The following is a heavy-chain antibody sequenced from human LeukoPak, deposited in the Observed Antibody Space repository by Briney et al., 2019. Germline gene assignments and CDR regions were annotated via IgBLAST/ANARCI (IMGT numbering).Heavy chain of an antibody. CDR2: IRYDGSNT. V-gene: IGHV3-30*02. D-gene: IGHD1-26*01. J-gene: IGHJ4*02. CDR1: GLTFSSYG. Sequence: GRCLRLSCAPAGLTFSSYGTRCVRQAPGNGLEWVAFIRYDGSNTYYTDSVEGRFTISRDNSQNTLYLQMDSLRAEDTAVYYCAKEAVVGATKYYFDYWGQGTLVTVSS. CDR3: AKEAVVGATKYYFDY.